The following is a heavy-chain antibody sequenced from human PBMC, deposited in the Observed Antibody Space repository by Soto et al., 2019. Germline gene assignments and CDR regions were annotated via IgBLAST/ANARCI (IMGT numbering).Heavy chain of an antibody. V-gene: IGHV3-11*05. Sequence: QVQLVESGGGLVKPGGSLRLSCAVSGFTFSDYYMTWIRQAPGKGLEWVSYISSSTSHTNYADSVKGRFTISRDNAKXXXXXXXXXXXXXXXXXXXXXXXXXXXAXYFDFWGQGTLVTVSS. CDR1: GFTFSDYY. J-gene: IGHJ4*02. CDR3: XXXXXXXAXYFDF. CDR2: ISSSTSHT.